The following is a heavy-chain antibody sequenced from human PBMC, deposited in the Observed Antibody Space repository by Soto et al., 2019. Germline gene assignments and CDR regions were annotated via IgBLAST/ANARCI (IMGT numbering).Heavy chain of an antibody. D-gene: IGHD6-6*01. CDR3: ARERGSSSSVWFDP. V-gene: IGHV4-31*03. CDR2: IYYSGST. CDR1: GGSISSGGYY. Sequence: TLSLTCTVSGGSISSGGYYWSWIRQHPGKGLEWIGYIYYSGSTYYNPSLKSRVTISVDTSKNQFSLKLSSVTAADTAVYYCARERGSSSSVWFDPWGQGTLVTVSS. J-gene: IGHJ5*02.